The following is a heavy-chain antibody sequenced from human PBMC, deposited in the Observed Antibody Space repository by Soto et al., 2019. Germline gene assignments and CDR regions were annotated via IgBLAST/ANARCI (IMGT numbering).Heavy chain of an antibody. D-gene: IGHD3-3*01. V-gene: IGHV1-3*01. CDR3: ATFWSGYPYFDY. CDR2: INAGNGNT. J-gene: IGHJ4*02. Sequence: ASVKVSCKASGYSFTTYAIHWVRQAPGQRLEWMGWINAGNGNTKYSQKFQGRVTMTEDTSTDTAYMELSSLRSEDTAVYYCATFWSGYPYFDYWGQGTLVTVSS. CDR1: GYSFTTYA.